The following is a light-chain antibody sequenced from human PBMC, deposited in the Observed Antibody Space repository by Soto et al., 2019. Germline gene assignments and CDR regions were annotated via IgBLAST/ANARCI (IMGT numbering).Light chain of an antibody. CDR2: GTS. Sequence: ETVVTQSPGTLSLSPGEGATLSCRASQSVDNSYLAWYQQKPGQAPRLLIHGTSNRASGIPDRFSGSGSGTDFTLTISRLEPEYFAVYYCHQYGTAPYTFGQGTTLELK. J-gene: IGKJ2*01. CDR1: QSVDNSY. CDR3: HQYGTAPYT. V-gene: IGKV3-20*01.